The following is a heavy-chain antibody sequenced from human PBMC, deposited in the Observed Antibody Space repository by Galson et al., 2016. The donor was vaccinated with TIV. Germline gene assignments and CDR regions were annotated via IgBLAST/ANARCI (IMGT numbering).Heavy chain of an antibody. V-gene: IGHV3-53*01. J-gene: IGHJ4*02. CDR3: AREGKGAAYPNNFDY. CDR2: IYSNDDT. CDR1: GFSVSYKH. Sequence: SLRLSCAASGFSVSYKHMIWVRQTPGKGLEWVSLIYSNDDTYYADSVKGRFTISRDNSKNTRYIQMNSLRAEDTAVYYCAREGKGAAYPNNFDYWGQGTLVTVSS. D-gene: IGHD1-26*01.